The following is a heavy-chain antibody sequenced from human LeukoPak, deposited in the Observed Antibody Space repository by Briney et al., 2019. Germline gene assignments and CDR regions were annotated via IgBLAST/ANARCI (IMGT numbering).Heavy chain of an antibody. CDR1: GGSIGSSAYS. J-gene: IGHJ4*02. D-gene: IGHD3-22*01. CDR2: ISYTGTT. Sequence: SETLSLTCTVSGGSIGSSAYSWGWIRQPPGKGLEWIGSISYTGTTYYNPSLKSRVTISLDTSKNQFYLKLSSLTAADTAVYYCARRDDSSGYHKIFDYWGPGTLVTVSS. CDR3: ARRDDSSGYHKIFDY. V-gene: IGHV4-39*01.